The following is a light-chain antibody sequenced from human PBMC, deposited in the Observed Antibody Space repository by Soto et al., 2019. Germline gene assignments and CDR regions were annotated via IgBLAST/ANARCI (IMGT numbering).Light chain of an antibody. Sequence: DIVLTQSPGTLSLSPGERATLSCRASQSVSNSFLAWYQQKPGQAPRLLIYGASSRATGIPDRFSGSGSGTDFTLTISGLEPEDFAMYYCQQYGSSPRTFGQGTKV. CDR3: QQYGSSPRT. J-gene: IGKJ1*01. CDR1: QSVSNSF. CDR2: GAS. V-gene: IGKV3-20*01.